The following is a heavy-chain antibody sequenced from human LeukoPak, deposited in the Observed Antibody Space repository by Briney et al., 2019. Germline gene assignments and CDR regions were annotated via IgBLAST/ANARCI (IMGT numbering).Heavy chain of an antibody. CDR3: ARDREYCSSTSCYNLDY. CDR1: GFTFSSYS. CDR2: ISSSSSYI. J-gene: IGHJ4*02. V-gene: IGHV3-21*01. D-gene: IGHD2-2*02. Sequence: GSLRLSCAASGFTFSSYSMNWVRQAPGKGLEWVSSISSSSSYIYYADSVKGRFTISRDNAKNSLYLQMNSLRAEDTAVYYCARDREYCSSTSCYNLDYWGQGTLVTVSS.